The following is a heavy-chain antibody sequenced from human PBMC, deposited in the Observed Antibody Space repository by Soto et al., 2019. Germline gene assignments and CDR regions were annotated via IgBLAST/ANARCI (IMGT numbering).Heavy chain of an antibody. D-gene: IGHD3-3*01. J-gene: IGHJ5*02. Sequence: QVQLVQSGAEVKKPGSSVNVSCKTSGGTFGNSAVTWVRQAPGQGLEWMGGIVPMFGTANYAQKFQGRLTITADESTNTSYMELSSLTSDDTAVYYCPRDGDPRNAFWNGPLGGGWFGPWGQGTLVTVSS. CDR1: GGTFGNSA. CDR2: IVPMFGTA. V-gene: IGHV1-69*12. CDR3: PRDGDPRNAFWNGPLGGGWFGP.